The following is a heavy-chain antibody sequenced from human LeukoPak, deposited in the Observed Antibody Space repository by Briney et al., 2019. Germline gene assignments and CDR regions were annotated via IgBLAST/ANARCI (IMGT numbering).Heavy chain of an antibody. CDR2: IYYSGST. V-gene: IGHV4-39*01. CDR1: GGSISSSSYY. D-gene: IGHD2-8*02. J-gene: IGHJ4*02. CDR3: ARQFRTLHYGWSY. Sequence: SETLSLACTVSGGSISSSSYYWGWIRQPPGKGLEWIGSIYYSGSTYYNPSLKSRVTISVDTSKNQFSLKLSSVTAADTAVYCCARQFRTLHYGWSYWGQGTLVTVSS.